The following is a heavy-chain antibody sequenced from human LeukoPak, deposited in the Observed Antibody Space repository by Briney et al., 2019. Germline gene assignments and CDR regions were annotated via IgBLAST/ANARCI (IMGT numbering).Heavy chain of an antibody. D-gene: IGHD3-22*01. CDR1: GYSISSGYY. CDR3: ASPTYDNYAFDI. CDR2: IYQSGSA. J-gene: IGHJ3*02. V-gene: IGHV4-38-2*02. Sequence: SETLSLTCRVSGYSISSGYYWGWIRQPPGKGLEWIGSIYQSGSAYFNPSLKSRVTISVDTSKNQFSLKLTSVTAADTAVYYCASPTYDNYAFDIWGQGTMVTVSS.